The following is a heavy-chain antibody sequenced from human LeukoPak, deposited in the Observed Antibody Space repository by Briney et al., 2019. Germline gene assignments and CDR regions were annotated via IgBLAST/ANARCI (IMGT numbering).Heavy chain of an antibody. CDR3: ARDRGIWDTYGMDV. V-gene: IGHV4-30-2*01. J-gene: IGHJ6*02. Sequence: SETLSLTCAVSGGSISSGGYSWSWIRQPPGKGLEWIGYIYHSGSTYYNPSLKSRVTISVDRSKDQFSLKLSSVTAADTAVYYCARDRGIWDTYGMDVWGQGTTVTVSS. CDR2: IYHSGST. CDR1: GGSISSGGYS. D-gene: IGHD6-13*01.